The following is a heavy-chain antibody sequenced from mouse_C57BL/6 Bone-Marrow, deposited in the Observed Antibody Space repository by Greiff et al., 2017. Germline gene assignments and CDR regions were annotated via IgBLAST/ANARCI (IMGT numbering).Heavy chain of an antibody. CDR2: IHPNSGST. V-gene: IGHV1-64*01. CDR3: ATDYYGSSYWYFDV. Sequence: QVQLQQPGAELVKPGASVKLSCKASGYTFTSYWMHWVKQRPGQGLEWIGMIHPNSGSTNYNEKFKSKATLTVDKSSSTAYMQLSSRKSEDSAVYYCATDYYGSSYWYFDVWGTGTTVTVSS. D-gene: IGHD1-1*01. CDR1: GYTFTSYW. J-gene: IGHJ1*03.